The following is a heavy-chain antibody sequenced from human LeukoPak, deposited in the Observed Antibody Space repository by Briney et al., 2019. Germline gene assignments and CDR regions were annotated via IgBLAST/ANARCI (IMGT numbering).Heavy chain of an antibody. V-gene: IGHV4-59*11. D-gene: IGHD6-13*01. J-gene: IGHJ4*02. CDR1: GVSMTTHS. CDR3: AREVVAAAGTVDY. CDR2: IYYSGST. Sequence: SDTLSLTCTVSGVSMTTHSWNWIRQPPGKGLEWIGYIYYSGSTNYNPSLKSRVTISVGTSKNLFSLKLSSVTAADTAVYYCAREVVAAAGTVDYWGQGTLVIVSS.